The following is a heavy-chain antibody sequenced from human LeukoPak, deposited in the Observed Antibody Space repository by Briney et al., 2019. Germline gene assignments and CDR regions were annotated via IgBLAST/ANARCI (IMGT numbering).Heavy chain of an antibody. CDR3: ARDQGVTSIAAAGTLAIN. J-gene: IGHJ4*02. CDR2: IKQDGSGK. D-gene: IGHD6-13*01. V-gene: IGHV3-7*01. Sequence: PGGSLRLSCAASGFTFSSYWMSWVRQAPGKGLEWVANIKQDGSGKYYVDSVKGRFTISRDNAKDSLYLQMNSLRAEDTAVYYCARDQGVTSIAAAGTLAINWGQGTLVTVSS. CDR1: GFTFSSYW.